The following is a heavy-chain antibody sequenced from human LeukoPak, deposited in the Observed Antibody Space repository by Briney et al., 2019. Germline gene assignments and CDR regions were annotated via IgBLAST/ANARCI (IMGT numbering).Heavy chain of an antibody. D-gene: IGHD5-24*01. V-gene: IGHV3-15*01. CDR3: TTDPSMARVWYFDL. J-gene: IGHJ2*01. Sequence: GGSLRLSCVVSGFTFSDYYMDWVRQTPGKGLEWVGRIKSKTDGGTTDYAAPVKGRFTISRDDSKNTLYLQMNSLKTEDTAVYYCTTDPSMARVWYFDLWGRGTLVTVSS. CDR2: IKSKTDGGTT. CDR1: GFTFSDYY.